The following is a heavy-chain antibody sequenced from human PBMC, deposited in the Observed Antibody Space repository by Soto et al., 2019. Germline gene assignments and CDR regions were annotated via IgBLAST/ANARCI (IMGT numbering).Heavy chain of an antibody. J-gene: IGHJ6*03. Sequence: EVQLLESGGGLVQPGGSLRLSCAASGFTFSSYAMSWVRQAPGKGLEWVSAISGSGGSTYYADSVKGRFTISRDNSKNTLYLQMNSLRAEDTAVYYCAKSGSSLGSYYYYMDVWGKGTTVTVSS. CDR1: GFTFSSYA. D-gene: IGHD6-13*01. CDR2: ISGSGGST. V-gene: IGHV3-23*01. CDR3: AKSGSSLGSYYYYMDV.